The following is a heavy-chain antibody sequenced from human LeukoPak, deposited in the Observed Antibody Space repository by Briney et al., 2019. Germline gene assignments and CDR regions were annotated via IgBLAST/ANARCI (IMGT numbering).Heavy chain of an antibody. D-gene: IGHD3-3*01. CDR3: ARDKVRVGVGAFDY. J-gene: IGHJ4*02. CDR1: GFTFNYYS. CDR2: ISSDSDTV. Sequence: GGSLRLSYAASGFTFNYYSMNWVRQAPGKGLEWVSYISSDSDTVFYADSVMGRFTISRDNGQNSLYLQMNSLRAEDTAVYFCARDKVRVGVGAFDYWGQGTLVTVSS. V-gene: IGHV3-48*01.